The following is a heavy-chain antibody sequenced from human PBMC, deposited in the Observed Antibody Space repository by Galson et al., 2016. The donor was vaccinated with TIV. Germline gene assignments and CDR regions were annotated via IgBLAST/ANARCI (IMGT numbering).Heavy chain of an antibody. CDR2: IDWDDDK. V-gene: IGHV2-70*11. CDR1: GFSLSTSGMC. D-gene: IGHD2-15*01. CDR3: ARSLFSDYSGCWVDH. Sequence: PALVKPTQTLTLTCTFSGFSLSTSGMCVSWIRQPPGKALEWLARIDWDDDKNYSPFLKTRLTISKDTSKNQVVLTMSSMDPVDTATYYCARSLFSDYSGCWVDHWGQGTLVTVSS. J-gene: IGHJ4*02.